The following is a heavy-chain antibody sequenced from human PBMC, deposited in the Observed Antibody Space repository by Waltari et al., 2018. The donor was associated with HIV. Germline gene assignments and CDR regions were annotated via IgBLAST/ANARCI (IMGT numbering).Heavy chain of an antibody. CDR2: IDYTGRA. D-gene: IGHD2-21*01. CDR3: ARVVASAGLRFDR. V-gene: IGHV4-61*03. Sequence: QVQLQESRPGLVKPSETLALTCSVSGASVGSGGFYWSWMRQPPGKGLEWIGNIDYTGRANYNPSLKTRVTISADTSKNHLSLKLTSVTAGDTAIYYCARVVASAGLRFDRWGQGSLVTVSS. J-gene: IGHJ5*02. CDR1: GASVGSGGFY.